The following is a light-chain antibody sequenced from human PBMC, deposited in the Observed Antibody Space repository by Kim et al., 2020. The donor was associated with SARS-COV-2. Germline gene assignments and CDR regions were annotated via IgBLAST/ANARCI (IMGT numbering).Light chain of an antibody. J-gene: IGLJ2*01. CDR3: QVWDSSSDHLVV. CDR2: YDS. V-gene: IGLV3-21*04. CDR1: SIGSKS. Sequence: PGKTARLSCGGNSIGSKSVHWYQQKSGQAPVLVISYDSDRPSGIPERFSGSNSGNTATLIISRVEAGDEADYYCQVWDSSSDHLVVFGGGTQLTVL.